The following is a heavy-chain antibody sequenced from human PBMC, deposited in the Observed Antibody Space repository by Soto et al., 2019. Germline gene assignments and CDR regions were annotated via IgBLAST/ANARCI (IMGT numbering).Heavy chain of an antibody. D-gene: IGHD1-26*01. CDR3: ARDLSGNPGY. CDR1: GYTFNSYG. V-gene: IGHV1-18*01. Sequence: QVQLVQSGAEVKKPGASVKVSCKASGYTFNSYGISWVRQAPGQGLEWMGWISAYNGTTNNAQKLQGRVTMTPDTSTSTAYMDLRGLRADDSAVYYCARDLSGNPGYWGQGTLVTVSS. CDR2: ISAYNGTT. J-gene: IGHJ4*02.